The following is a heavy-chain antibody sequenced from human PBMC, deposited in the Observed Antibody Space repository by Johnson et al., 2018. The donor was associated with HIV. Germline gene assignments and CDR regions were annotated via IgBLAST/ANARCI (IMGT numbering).Heavy chain of an antibody. Sequence: QMLLVESGGGVVQPGRSLRLSCAASGFTFSSYAMHWVRQAPGKGLEWVAVISYDGSNKYYADSVKGRFTISRDNSKNTLYLQMNSLRAEDTALYYCARKENWPSPGAFDIWGQGTMVTVSS. CDR3: ARKENWPSPGAFDI. CDR2: ISYDGSNK. CDR1: GFTFSSYA. V-gene: IGHV3-30-3*01. D-gene: IGHD1-1*01. J-gene: IGHJ3*02.